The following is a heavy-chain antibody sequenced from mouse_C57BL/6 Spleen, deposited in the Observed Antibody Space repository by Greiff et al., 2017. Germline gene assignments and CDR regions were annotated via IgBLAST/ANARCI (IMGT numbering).Heavy chain of an antibody. CDR1: GYTFTDYN. CDR2: INPNNGGT. D-gene: IGHD1-1*01. CDR3: AYGSSYEFAY. Sequence: VQLQQSGPELVKPGASVKIPCKASGYTFTDYNMDWVKQSHGKSLEWIGDINPNNGGTIYNQKFKGKATLTVDKSSSTADMELRSLTSEDTAVYYCAYGSSYEFAYWGQGTLVTVSA. V-gene: IGHV1-18*01. J-gene: IGHJ3*01.